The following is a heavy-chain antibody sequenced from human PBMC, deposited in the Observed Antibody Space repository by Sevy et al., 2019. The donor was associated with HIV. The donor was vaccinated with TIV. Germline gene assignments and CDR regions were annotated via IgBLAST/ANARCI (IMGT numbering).Heavy chain of an antibody. V-gene: IGHV3-33*08. J-gene: IGHJ3*02. CDR3: ASEHNWDDAFDI. CDR2: IWYDGSIK. CDR1: GFTFNMYG. Sequence: GGSLRLSCAASGFTFNMYGMHWVRQAPGKGLEWVGQIWYDGSIKNYADSVKGRFTISRDNSKSTLYLQMNSLRGEDTAVYFFASEHNWDDAFDIWGQGTMVTVSS. D-gene: IGHD1-1*01.